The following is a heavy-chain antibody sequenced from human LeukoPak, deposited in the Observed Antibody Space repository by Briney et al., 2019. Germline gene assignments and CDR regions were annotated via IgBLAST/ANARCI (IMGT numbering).Heavy chain of an antibody. Sequence: ASVKVSCKASGYTFSSYGITWVRQAPGQGLEWMGWISAYNGNTNYAQNLQGGVTMTTDTSTSTAYLELKSLSSDDTAVYYCARASGSYCSSTSCNDAFDIWGQGTMVTVSS. CDR1: GYTFSSYG. J-gene: IGHJ3*02. D-gene: IGHD2-2*01. CDR3: ARASGSYCSSTSCNDAFDI. CDR2: ISAYNGNT. V-gene: IGHV1-18*01.